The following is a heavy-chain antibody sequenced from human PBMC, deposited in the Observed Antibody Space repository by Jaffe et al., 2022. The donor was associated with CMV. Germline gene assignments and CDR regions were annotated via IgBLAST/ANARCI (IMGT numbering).Heavy chain of an antibody. V-gene: IGHV3-30*18. CDR1: GFTFSSYG. CDR3: AKGNDYDFWSGFGFYYYGMDV. J-gene: IGHJ6*02. Sequence: QVQLVESGGGVVQPGRSLRLSCAASGFTFSSYGMHWVRQAPGKGLEWVAVISYDGSNKYYADSVKGRFTISRDNSKNTLYLQMNSLRAEDTAVYYCAKGNDYDFWSGFGFYYYGMDVWGQGTTVTVSS. CDR2: ISYDGSNK. D-gene: IGHD3-3*01.